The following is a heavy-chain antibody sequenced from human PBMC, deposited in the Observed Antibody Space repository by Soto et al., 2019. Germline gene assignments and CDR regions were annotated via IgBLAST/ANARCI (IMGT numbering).Heavy chain of an antibody. Sequence: QLQLQESGPGLVKPSETLSLTCTVSGGSISSSSYYWGWIRQPPGKGLEWIGSIYYSGSTYYNPSLKSRVTISVDTSKNQFSLKRSSVTAADTAVYYCARVYCSSTSCYAFNWFDPWGQGTLVTVSS. CDR3: ARVYCSSTSCYAFNWFDP. CDR1: GGSISSSSYY. V-gene: IGHV4-39*01. D-gene: IGHD2-2*01. CDR2: IYYSGST. J-gene: IGHJ5*02.